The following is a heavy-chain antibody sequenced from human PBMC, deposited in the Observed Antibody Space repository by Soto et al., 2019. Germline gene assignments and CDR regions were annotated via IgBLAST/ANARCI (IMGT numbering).Heavy chain of an antibody. V-gene: IGHV5-51*01. CDR2: IYPGDSDT. CDR1: GYSFTSYW. D-gene: IGHD2-15*01. J-gene: IGHJ6*02. Sequence: PGESLKISCKGSGYSFTSYWIGWVRQMPGKGLEWMGIIYPGDSDTRYSPSFQGQVTISADKSISTAYLQWYSLKASDTAMYYCARQTAATTYYYYYYGMDVWGQGTXVTVSS. CDR3: ARQTAATTYYYYYYGMDV.